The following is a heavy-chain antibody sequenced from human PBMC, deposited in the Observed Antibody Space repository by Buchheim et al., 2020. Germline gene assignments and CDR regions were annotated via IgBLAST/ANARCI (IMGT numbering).Heavy chain of an antibody. CDR3: ARDYYDSSGPRGPDY. V-gene: IGHV3-21*02. D-gene: IGHD3-22*01. Sequence: EVQLVESGGGLVKPGGSLRLSCAASGFTFSTYRMNWVRQAPGKGLELVSSISSGSSYIDYADSVKGRFTISRENAKNSLYPQMNSLTADDTAVYYCARDYYDSSGPRGPDYWGQGTL. CDR2: ISSGSSYI. J-gene: IGHJ4*02. CDR1: GFTFSTYR.